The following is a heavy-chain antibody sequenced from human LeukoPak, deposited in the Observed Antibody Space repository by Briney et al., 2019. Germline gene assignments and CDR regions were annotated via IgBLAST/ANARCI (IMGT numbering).Heavy chain of an antibody. Sequence: ASVKVSCKASGYTFTGHYMHWVRQAPGQGLEWMGWINPNSGGTNYAQKFQGWVTMTRDTSISTAYMELSRLRSDDTAVYYCARGRRYQLLSHGMDVWGKGTTVTVSS. J-gene: IGHJ6*04. CDR3: ARGRRYQLLSHGMDV. V-gene: IGHV1-2*04. CDR2: INPNSGGT. CDR1: GYTFTGHY. D-gene: IGHD2-2*01.